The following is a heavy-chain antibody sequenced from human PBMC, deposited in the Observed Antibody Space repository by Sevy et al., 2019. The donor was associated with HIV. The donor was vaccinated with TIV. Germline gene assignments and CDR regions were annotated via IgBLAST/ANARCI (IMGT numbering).Heavy chain of an antibody. V-gene: IGHV4-61*02. CDR1: GGPIGSDSYY. J-gene: IGHJ3*02. CDR2: VYTSGTT. Sequence: SETLSLTCTVSGGPIGSDSYYWSWIRQPAGKGPEWIGRVYTSGTTNLNPSLKSRVTISIDTYKNLYSLELSSVTAADTAVYFCARLHSANWSAFDIWGQGTMVTVSS. D-gene: IGHD1-1*01. CDR3: ARLHSANWSAFDI.